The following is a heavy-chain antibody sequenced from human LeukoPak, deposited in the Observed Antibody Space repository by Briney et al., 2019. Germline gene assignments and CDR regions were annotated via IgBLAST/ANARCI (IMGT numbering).Heavy chain of an antibody. J-gene: IGHJ6*03. CDR2: INHSGST. V-gene: IGHV4-34*01. D-gene: IGHD3-22*01. CDR1: GGSFSGYY. CDR3: ARSYDSSGYVFYYYYMDV. Sequence: KSSETLSLTCAVYGGSFSGYYWSWNRQPPGKGLEWIGEINHSGSTNYDPSLKSRVTISVDTSKNQFSLKLSSVTAADTAVYYCARSYDSSGYVFYYYYMDVWGKGTTVTISS.